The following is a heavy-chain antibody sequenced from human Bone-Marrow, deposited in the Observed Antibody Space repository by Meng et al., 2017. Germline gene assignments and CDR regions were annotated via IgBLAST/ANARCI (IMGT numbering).Heavy chain of an antibody. CDR1: GYTFTSYG. V-gene: IGHV1-18*01. J-gene: IGHJ4*02. D-gene: IGHD3-10*01. CDR2: ISAYNGNT. Sequence: ASVKVSCKASGYTFTSYGISWVRQAPGQGLEWMGWISAYNGNTNYAQKLQGRVTMTTYTSTRADYMELRSLRSDDTAVYYCGRYYYGSGGQFNYWGQGTLVTVSS. CDR3: GRYYYGSGGQFNY.